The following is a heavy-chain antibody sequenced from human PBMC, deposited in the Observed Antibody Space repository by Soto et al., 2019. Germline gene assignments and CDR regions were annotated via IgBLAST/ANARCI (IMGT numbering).Heavy chain of an antibody. CDR1: GFTFSNYW. V-gene: IGHV3-7*03. CDR2: IKQDGSQI. Sequence: GGSLRLSCAASGFTFSNYWMSWVRQAPGKGLEWVANIKQDGSQIYYLDSVKGRFTISRDNAKNSVYLQIDSLRAEDTAVYFCARIGYSSSSLDYWGQGTLVTVSS. J-gene: IGHJ4*02. CDR3: ARIGYSSSSLDY. D-gene: IGHD6-13*01.